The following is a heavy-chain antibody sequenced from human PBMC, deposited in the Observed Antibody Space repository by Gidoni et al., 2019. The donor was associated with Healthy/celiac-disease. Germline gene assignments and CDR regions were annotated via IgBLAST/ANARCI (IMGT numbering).Heavy chain of an antibody. Sequence: LEWMGIIYPGDSDTRYSPSFQGQVTISADKSISTAYLQWSSLKASDTAMYYCARQDKWFDPWGQGTLVTVSS. CDR3: ARQDKWFDP. V-gene: IGHV5-51*01. J-gene: IGHJ5*02. CDR2: IYPGDSDT.